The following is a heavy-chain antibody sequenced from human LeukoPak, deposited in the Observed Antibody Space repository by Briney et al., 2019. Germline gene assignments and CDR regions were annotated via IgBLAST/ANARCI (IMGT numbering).Heavy chain of an antibody. CDR2: IYRTGSS. Sequence: SETLSLTCTVSGGSIGSFYWTWIRQPPGKRLEWMGYIYRTGSSNYNPSLKRRVTISANKSNNQVSLKLRSVTAADTAVYYCARDLGYYSDSRFDLWGQGTLVTVSS. D-gene: IGHD3-22*01. V-gene: IGHV4-59*01. CDR3: ARDLGYYSDSRFDL. CDR1: GGSIGSFY. J-gene: IGHJ4*02.